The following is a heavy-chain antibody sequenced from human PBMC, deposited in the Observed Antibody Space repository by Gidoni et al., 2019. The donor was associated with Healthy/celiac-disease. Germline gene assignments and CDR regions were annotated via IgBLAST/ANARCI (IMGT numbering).Heavy chain of an antibody. CDR1: GFTVSSNY. CDR3: ARGPVKELWWCFDY. J-gene: IGHJ4*02. V-gene: IGHV3-53*01. CDR2: IYSGGST. D-gene: IGHD2-21*01. Sequence: EVQLVESGGGLIQPGGSLRLSCAASGFTVSSNYMSWVRQAPGKGLEWVSVIYSGGSTYYADSVKGRFTISRDNSKNTLYLQMNSLRAEDTAVYYCARGPVKELWWCFDYWGQGTLVTVSS.